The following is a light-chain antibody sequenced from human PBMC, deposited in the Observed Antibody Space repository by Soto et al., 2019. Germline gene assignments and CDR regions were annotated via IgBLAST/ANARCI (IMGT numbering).Light chain of an antibody. V-gene: IGLV2-23*01. Sequence: QSALTQPASVSGSPGQSITISCTGTSSDVGSYNLVSWYPQHPGKAPKLMIYEGSNRPSGVSNRFSGSKSGNTASLTISGLQAEDEADYYCCSYAGSSTPFGGGTKLTVL. CDR2: EGS. CDR3: CSYAGSSTP. J-gene: IGLJ2*01. CDR1: SSDVGSYNL.